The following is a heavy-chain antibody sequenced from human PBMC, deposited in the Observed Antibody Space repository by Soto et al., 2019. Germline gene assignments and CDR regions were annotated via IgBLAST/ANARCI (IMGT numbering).Heavy chain of an antibody. D-gene: IGHD6-19*01. CDR1: GFTFSSYA. CDR2: ISGSGGST. CDR3: AKRPHQWRGAGYYFDY. Sequence: GGSLRLSCAASGFTFSSYAMSWVRQAPGKGLEWVSAISGSGGSTYYADSVKGRFTISRDNSKNTLYLQMNSLRAEDTAVYYYAKRPHQWRGAGYYFDYWGQGTLVTVSS. J-gene: IGHJ4*02. V-gene: IGHV3-23*01.